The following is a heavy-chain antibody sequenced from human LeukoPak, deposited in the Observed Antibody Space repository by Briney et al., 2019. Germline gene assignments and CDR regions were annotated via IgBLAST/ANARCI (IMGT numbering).Heavy chain of an antibody. CDR3: ARGGYYYGSGSYSTPFDY. V-gene: IGHV1-8*01. J-gene: IGHJ4*02. D-gene: IGHD3-10*01. Sequence: ASVKVSCKASGYTFTSYDINWVRQATGQGLEWMGWMNPNSGNTGYAQKFQGRVTMTRNTSISTAYMELSSLRSEDTVVYYCARGGYYYGSGSYSTPFDYWGQGTLVTVSS. CDR1: GYTFTSYD. CDR2: MNPNSGNT.